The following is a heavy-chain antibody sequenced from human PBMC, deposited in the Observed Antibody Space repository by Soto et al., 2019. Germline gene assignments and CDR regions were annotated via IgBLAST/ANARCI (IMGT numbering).Heavy chain of an antibody. CDR1: GGSFNDYF. J-gene: IGHJ4*02. D-gene: IGHD2-8*02. V-gene: IGHV4-34*02. Sequence: QVQLQQWGAGLLKPSETLSLTCAVYGGSFNDYFWTWIRQSPGKGLEWIGDTNHRGSTSYHPSLKSRVTISLDTSKNQFSLRLNSVTAAATAVYFCARVLVGAFDLWAQGTVVTVTS. CDR2: TNHRGST. CDR3: ARVLVGAFDL.